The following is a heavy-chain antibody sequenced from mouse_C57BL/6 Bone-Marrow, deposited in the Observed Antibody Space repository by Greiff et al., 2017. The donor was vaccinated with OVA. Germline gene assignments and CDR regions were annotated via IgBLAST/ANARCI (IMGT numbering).Heavy chain of an antibody. CDR2: ISYSGST. CDR1: GYSITSDY. J-gene: IGHJ1*03. V-gene: IGHV3-8*01. D-gene: IGHD2-1*01. Sequence: VQLKESGPGLAKPSQTLSLTCSVPGYSITSDYWNWIRKFPGNKLEYMGYISYSGSTYYNPSLKSRISITRDTSKNQYYLQLNSVTTEDTATYYCARFYGNYLHWYFDVWGTGTTVTVSS. CDR3: ARFYGNYLHWYFDV.